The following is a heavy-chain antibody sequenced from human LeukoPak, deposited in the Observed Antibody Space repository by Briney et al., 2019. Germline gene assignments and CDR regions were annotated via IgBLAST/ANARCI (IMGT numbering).Heavy chain of an antibody. CDR3: ARSNYDILTGYGFDY. D-gene: IGHD3-9*01. CDR2: INPNSGGT. Sequence: ASVKVSCKASGYTFTSYYMHWVRQAPGQGLEWMGWINPNSGGTNYAQKFQGRVTMTRDTSISTAYMELSRLRSDDTAVYYCARSNYDILTGYGFDYWGQGTLVTVSS. J-gene: IGHJ4*02. V-gene: IGHV1-2*02. CDR1: GYTFTSYY.